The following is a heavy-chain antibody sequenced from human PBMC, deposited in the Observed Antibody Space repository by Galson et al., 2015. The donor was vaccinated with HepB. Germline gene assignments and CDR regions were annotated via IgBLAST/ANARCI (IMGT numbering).Heavy chain of an antibody. J-gene: IGHJ4*02. CDR3: AKEVVNENYFDY. Sequence: SLRLSCAASGFAFSNYPISWARQAPGKGLEWVPAVSSAGDWTYCADSVKGRFAISRDNSKNTVYLHLNSLRAEDAALYYCAKEVVNENYFDYWGQGTPVTVSS. D-gene: IGHD2-2*01. CDR1: GFAFSNYP. V-gene: IGHV3-23*01. CDR2: VSSAGDWT.